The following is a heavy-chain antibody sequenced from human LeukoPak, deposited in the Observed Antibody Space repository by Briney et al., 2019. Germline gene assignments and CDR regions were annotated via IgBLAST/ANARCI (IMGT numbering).Heavy chain of an antibody. J-gene: IGHJ4*02. CDR2: IYTSGST. Sequence: SETLSLTCTASGGSISSYDWSWVRQPAGKGLEWIGRIYTSGSTNYNPSLKSRVTMSVDTSKNQFSLKLSSVTAADTAVYYCASYSTNYYFDYWGQGTLVTVSS. CDR3: ASYSTNYYFDY. CDR1: GGSISSYD. D-gene: IGHD6-13*01. V-gene: IGHV4-4*07.